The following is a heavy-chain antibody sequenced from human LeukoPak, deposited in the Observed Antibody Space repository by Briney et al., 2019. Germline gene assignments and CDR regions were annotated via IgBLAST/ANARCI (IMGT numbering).Heavy chain of an antibody. CDR2: ISASGADT. Sequence: PSGGSLRLSCAASGVTFSNYAMIWVRQAPARGLEWVSSISASGADTYYADSVMGRFTISRDNSKNTLYLQMNSLRDEDTAIYYCTKDPHAVATPRVYWGQGILVTVSS. CDR3: TKDPHAVATPRVY. J-gene: IGHJ4*02. D-gene: IGHD2-21*02. CDR1: GVTFSNYA. V-gene: IGHV3-23*01.